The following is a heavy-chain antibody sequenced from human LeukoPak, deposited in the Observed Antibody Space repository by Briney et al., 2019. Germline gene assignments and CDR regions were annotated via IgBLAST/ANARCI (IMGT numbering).Heavy chain of an antibody. CDR3: ARGSSSGSYHPLDP. Sequence: PSETLSLTCTVSGGSINNYYWSWIRQSPGKGLEWIGYIYYSGSTNYNPSLKSRVTISVDTSKNQFSLKLSSVTAADTAVYYCARGSSSGSYHPLDPWGQGTLVTVSS. J-gene: IGHJ5*02. CDR2: IYYSGST. D-gene: IGHD3-10*01. V-gene: IGHV4-59*01. CDR1: GGSINNYY.